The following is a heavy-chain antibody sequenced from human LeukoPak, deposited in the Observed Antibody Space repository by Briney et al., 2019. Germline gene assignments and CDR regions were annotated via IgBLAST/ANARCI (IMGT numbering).Heavy chain of an antibody. D-gene: IGHD5-12*01. CDR3: ARQRWHSGYDFYFDN. Sequence: SETLPLTCTVSGGSISSYYWSWIRQPPGQGLEWIGYIYYSGSTDYNPSLKSRVTVSVDTSKNQFSLKLSSVTAADTAVYYCARQRWHSGYDFYFDNWGQGTLVTVSS. CDR2: IYYSGST. CDR1: GGSISSYY. V-gene: IGHV4-59*08. J-gene: IGHJ4*02.